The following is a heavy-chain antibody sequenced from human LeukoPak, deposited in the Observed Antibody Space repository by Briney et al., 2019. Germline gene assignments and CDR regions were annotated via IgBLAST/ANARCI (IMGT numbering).Heavy chain of an antibody. V-gene: IGHV1-8*01. J-gene: IGHJ6*03. CDR2: MNPNSGNT. Sequence: ASVKVSCKASGYTFTNYDINWVRRATGQGLEWMGWMNPNSGNTGYAQKFQGRVTMTRDTSISTAYTELSSLRSEDTAVYYCARGPPYDFWSARGYSYYYMDVWGKGTTVTVSS. CDR1: GYTFTNYD. D-gene: IGHD3-3*01. CDR3: ARGPPYDFWSARGYSYYYMDV.